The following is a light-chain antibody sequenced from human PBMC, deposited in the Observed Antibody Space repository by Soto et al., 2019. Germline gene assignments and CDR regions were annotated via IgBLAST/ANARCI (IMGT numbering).Light chain of an antibody. J-gene: IGKJ1*01. CDR3: PQYDDWPPWT. V-gene: IGKV3-15*01. CDR1: QSVGSK. CDR2: GAS. Sequence: EIGMTQSPANLSVSPGERATLSCRASQSVGSKLAWYQQKPGQAPRFLIYGASSRAAGIPARFSGSGSGTEFTLTISSLQSEDFAVYYCPQYDDWPPWTFGQGTKVAIK.